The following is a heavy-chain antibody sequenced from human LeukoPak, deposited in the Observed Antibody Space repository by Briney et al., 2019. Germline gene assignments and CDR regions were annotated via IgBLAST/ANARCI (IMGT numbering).Heavy chain of an antibody. Sequence: GGSLRLSCAASGFTFSSYSMSWVRQAPGKGLEWVLCISGSGGSTNYADSVKGRFTISRDNSKNTLYLQMNSLRGEDTAVYYCAKDHAEGDGYNYGAFDMGGQGTMVTVS. CDR2: ISGSGGST. D-gene: IGHD5-24*01. V-gene: IGHV3-23*01. CDR3: AKDHAEGDGYNYGAFDM. CDR1: GFTFSSYS. J-gene: IGHJ3*02.